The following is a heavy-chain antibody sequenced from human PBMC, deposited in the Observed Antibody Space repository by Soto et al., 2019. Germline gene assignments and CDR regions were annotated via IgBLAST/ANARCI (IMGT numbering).Heavy chain of an antibody. CDR3: ASHLIMPGTRGFDY. CDR1: SGSITSSNW. J-gene: IGHJ4*02. CDR2: VYNGGHA. D-gene: IGHD1-26*01. V-gene: IGHV4-4*02. Sequence: QVQLQESGPGLVKPSGHLSLTCAISSGSITSSNWWRWVRQPPGKGLAWIGEVYNGGHANYNPSLKSRLTISVEYQNQFSLRLSAVTAADTAVYFCASHLIMPGTRGFDYWGQGSLVTVSS.